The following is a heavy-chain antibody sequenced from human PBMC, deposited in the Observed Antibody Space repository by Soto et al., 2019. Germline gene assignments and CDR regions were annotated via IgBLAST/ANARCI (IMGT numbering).Heavy chain of an antibody. CDR1: GFRFSNYD. D-gene: IGHD2-2*01. CDR3: AKSRDAYNFYFYYGMDV. J-gene: IGHJ6*02. V-gene: IGHV3-23*01. CDR2: VSASGSIT. Sequence: EVQVLESGGGLVQPGGSLRLSCAASGFRFSNYDMSWVRQAPGKGLEWVSGVSASGSITSYADSAKGRFTISRDNSKNTLYLQMNSLTAEDTAVYFCAKSRDAYNFYFYYGMDVWGQGTAVTVSS.